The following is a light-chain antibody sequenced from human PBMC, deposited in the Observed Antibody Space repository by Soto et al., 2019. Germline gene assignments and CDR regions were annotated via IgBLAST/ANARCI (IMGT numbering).Light chain of an antibody. CDR2: EVN. CDR1: NSDVGAYNH. J-gene: IGLJ1*01. V-gene: IGLV2-14*01. CDR3: CSYTTSNTRV. Sequence: QSALTQPASVSGSPGQSIAISCTGTNSDVGAYNHVSWYQHHPGKAPKLMIYEVNNRPSGVSDRFSGSKSGYTASLTISVLQAEDEADYYCCSYTTSNTRVFGTGTKLTVL.